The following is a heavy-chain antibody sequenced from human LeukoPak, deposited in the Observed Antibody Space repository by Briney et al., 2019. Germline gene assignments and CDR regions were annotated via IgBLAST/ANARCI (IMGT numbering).Heavy chain of an antibody. J-gene: IGHJ3*02. CDR3: APTYYDHAWAFDI. V-gene: IGHV3-49*04. Sequence: GRSLRLSCTASEFTFGDYTMSWVRQAPGKGLEWVRFIRSKAYGGTTEYAASVKGRFTISRDDSRSIAYLQMNSLKTEDTAVYYCAPTYYDHAWAFDIWGQGPMVPVSS. D-gene: IGHD3-16*01. CDR2: IRSKAYGGTT. CDR1: EFTFGDYT.